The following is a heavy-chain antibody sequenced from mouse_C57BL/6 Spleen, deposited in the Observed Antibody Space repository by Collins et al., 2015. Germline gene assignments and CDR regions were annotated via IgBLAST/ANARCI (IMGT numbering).Heavy chain of an antibody. CDR3: ARLGGIFPWFVY. V-gene: IGHV1-78*01. CDR2: IYPGDGST. J-gene: IGHJ3*01. Sequence: QVQLQQSDAELVKLGGSVKISCKVSGYTFTDHAIHWMKQRPAQGLEWIGFIYPGDGSTKYKEKFKGKATLTADKSSSTAYMQLNSLTSEDSAVYFCARLGGIFPWFVYWGQGTLVTVSA. CDR1: GYTFTDHA.